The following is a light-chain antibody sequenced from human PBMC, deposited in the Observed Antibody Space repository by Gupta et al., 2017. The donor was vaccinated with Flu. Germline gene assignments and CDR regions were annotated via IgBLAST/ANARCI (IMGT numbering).Light chain of an antibody. CDR1: QSVNSN. V-gene: IGKV3-15*01. J-gene: IGKJ1*01. CDR3: KQYNNWPRT. Sequence: EIEMTQSPATLSVSPGERATLSCRASQSVNSNLAWYQQKPGQTPRLLIVGASTRATGIPARFSGSGSGKEFTLAISSLQSEDFAFYYCKQYNNWPRTFGQGTKVEIK. CDR2: GAS.